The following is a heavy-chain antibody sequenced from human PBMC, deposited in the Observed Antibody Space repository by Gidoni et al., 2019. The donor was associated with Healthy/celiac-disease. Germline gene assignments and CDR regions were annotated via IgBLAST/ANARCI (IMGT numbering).Heavy chain of an antibody. V-gene: IGHV4-39*01. Sequence: QLQLQESGPGLVKPSETLSLTCTVSGGSISSSSYYWGWIRQPPGKGLELIGSIYYSGSTYYNPSLQSRVTISVDTSKTQFSLKLSSVTAADTAVYYCASPAGGVYDSSGYYSIDYWGQGPLVTVSS. J-gene: IGHJ4*01. CDR3: ASPAGGVYDSSGYYSIDY. CDR1: GGSISSSSYY. CDR2: IYYSGST. D-gene: IGHD3-22*01.